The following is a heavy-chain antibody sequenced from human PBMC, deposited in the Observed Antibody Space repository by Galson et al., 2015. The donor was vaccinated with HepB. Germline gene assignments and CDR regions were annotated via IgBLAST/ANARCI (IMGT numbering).Heavy chain of an antibody. J-gene: IGHJ4*02. V-gene: IGHV3-30*03. CDR1: GFTFSNYG. CDR2: ISYDGSYK. Sequence: SLRLSCAASGFTFSNYGIHWVRQAPGKGLEWMAVISYDGSYKYYADSVKGRFTVSRDYSRNTLYLQMSSLRAEDTAVYYCARDLGFGLDYWGQGTLVIVSS. CDR3: ARDLGFGLDY. D-gene: IGHD3-16*01.